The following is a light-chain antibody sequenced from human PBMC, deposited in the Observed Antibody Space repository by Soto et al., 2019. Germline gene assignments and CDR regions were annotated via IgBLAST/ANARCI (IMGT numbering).Light chain of an antibody. CDR2: AAS. Sequence: AIQMTQSPSSLSASVGDRVTITCRASQGFRDDLAWYQQKPGKAPKLLIYAASSLQSGVPSRFSGSGSGTDFTLTISSLQPEDFATYYCLQDYNFPYTFGQGTKVDI. CDR3: LQDYNFPYT. CDR1: QGFRDD. J-gene: IGKJ2*01. V-gene: IGKV1-6*01.